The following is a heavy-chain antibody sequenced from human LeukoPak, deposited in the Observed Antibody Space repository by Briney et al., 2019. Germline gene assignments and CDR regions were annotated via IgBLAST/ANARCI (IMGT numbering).Heavy chain of an antibody. CDR2: IWYDGSNK. D-gene: IGHD2-2*01. Sequence: GGSLRLSCAASGFXFSSYGIHWVRQAPGKGLEWVAVIWYDGSNKYYADSVKGRFTISRDNSKNTLYLQMNSLRAEDTAVYYCARGGSIVVVPAALGPFDYWGQGTLVTVSS. CDR3: ARGGSIVVVPAALGPFDY. J-gene: IGHJ4*02. CDR1: GFXFSSYG. V-gene: IGHV3-33*01.